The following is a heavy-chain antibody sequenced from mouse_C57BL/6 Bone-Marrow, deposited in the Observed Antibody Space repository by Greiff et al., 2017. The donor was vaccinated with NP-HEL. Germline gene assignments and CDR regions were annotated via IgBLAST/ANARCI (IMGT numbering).Heavy chain of an antibody. CDR1: GFTFSSYG. Sequence: EVQRVESGGDLVKPGGSLKLSCAASGFTFSSYGMSWVRQTPDKRLEWVATISSGGSYTYYPDSVKGRFTISRDNAKNTLYLQMSSLKSEDTAMYYCARRETGEPDVWGTGTTVTVSS. V-gene: IGHV5-6*01. J-gene: IGHJ1*03. CDR3: ARRETGEPDV. CDR2: ISSGGSYT. D-gene: IGHD6-1*01.